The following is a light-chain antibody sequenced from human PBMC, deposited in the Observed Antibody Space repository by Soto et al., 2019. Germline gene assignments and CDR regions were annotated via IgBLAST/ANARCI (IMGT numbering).Light chain of an antibody. CDR1: SGSIDSNY. V-gene: IGLV6-57*04. Sequence: NFMLNQPHSVSESPGKTVIISCTRSSGSIDSNYVQWFQKRPGSAPTTVIFNDDQRPSGVPARFSGSVDSSSNSASLTISGLRTEDEAEYYCQSFDSTSRVFGGGTKLTVL. CDR3: QSFDSTSRV. CDR2: NDD. J-gene: IGLJ3*02.